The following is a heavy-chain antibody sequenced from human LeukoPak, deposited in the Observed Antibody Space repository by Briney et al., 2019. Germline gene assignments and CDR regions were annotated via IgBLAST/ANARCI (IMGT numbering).Heavy chain of an antibody. CDR3: AKVRRGYSYGSSDY. J-gene: IGHJ4*02. D-gene: IGHD5-18*01. CDR1: GFTFSSYA. V-gene: IGHV3-23*01. CDR2: ISGSGGST. Sequence: PGGSLRLSCAASGFTFSSYAMSWVRQAPGKGLEWVSAISGSGGSTYYADSVKGRFTISRDNSKNTLYLQTNSLRAEDTAVYYCAKVRRGYSYGSSDYWGQGTLVTVSS.